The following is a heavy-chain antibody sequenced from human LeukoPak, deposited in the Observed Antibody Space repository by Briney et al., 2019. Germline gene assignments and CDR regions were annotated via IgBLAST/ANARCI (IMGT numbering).Heavy chain of an antibody. J-gene: IGHJ4*02. V-gene: IGHV3-23*01. CDR3: AKKGGFTYGDPFDY. CDR1: GFTFSSYE. Sequence: GGSLRPSCAASGFTFSSYEMNWVRQAPGKGLEWVSAISGSGGSTYYPDSVKGRFTISRDNSRNTLYLQMNSLRAEDTAVYHCAKKGGFTYGDPFDYWGQGTLVTVSS. D-gene: IGHD5-18*01. CDR2: ISGSGGST.